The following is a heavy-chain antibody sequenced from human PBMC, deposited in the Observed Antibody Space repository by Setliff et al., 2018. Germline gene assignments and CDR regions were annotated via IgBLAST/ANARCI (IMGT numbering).Heavy chain of an antibody. CDR2: INNYSFKT. D-gene: IGHD3-22*01. J-gene: IGHJ4*02. CDR1: GYTFTNYS. CDR3: ARINFYVSSGYYYAPDY. V-gene: IGHV1-18*01. Sequence: ASVKVSCKTSGYTFTNYSITWVRQAPGQGLEWMGWINNYSFKTNYPQKFLGRVTVTTDTSTGTAYMELGSLTSDDTVIYYCARINFYVSSGYYYAPDYWGPGTLVTVPQ.